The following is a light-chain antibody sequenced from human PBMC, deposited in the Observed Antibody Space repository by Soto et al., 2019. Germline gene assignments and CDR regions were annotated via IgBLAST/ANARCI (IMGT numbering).Light chain of an antibody. CDR2: HNT. V-gene: IGLV1-40*01. CDR1: SSTIGAGYD. J-gene: IGLJ2*01. Sequence: QSVLTQPPSVSGAPGQRVTISCTGTSSTIGAGYDVHWYQHLPGTAPKLLIYHNTNRPSGVPDRFSASKSGTSASLAITGLQAVDEADYYCQSYDSTLNGHVVFGGGTKLTVL. CDR3: QSYDSTLNGHVV.